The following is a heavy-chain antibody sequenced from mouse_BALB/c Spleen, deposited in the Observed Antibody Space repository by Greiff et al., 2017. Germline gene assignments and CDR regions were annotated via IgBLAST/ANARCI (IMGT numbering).Heavy chain of an antibody. Sequence: EVQLQESGGGLVQPGGSRKLSCAASGFTFSSFGMHWVRQAPEKGLEWVAYISSGSSTIYYADTVKGRFTISRDNPKNTLFLQMTSLRSEDTAMYYCARKAMDYWGQGTSVTVSS. J-gene: IGHJ4*01. V-gene: IGHV5-17*02. CDR1: GFTFSSFG. CDR2: ISSGSSTI. CDR3: ARKAMDY.